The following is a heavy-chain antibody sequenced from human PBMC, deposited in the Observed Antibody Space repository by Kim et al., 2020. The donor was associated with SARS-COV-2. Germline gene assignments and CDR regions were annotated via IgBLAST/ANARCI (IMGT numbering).Heavy chain of an antibody. J-gene: IGHJ4*02. CDR3: ARGGLWLPYYFDY. Sequence: YAQKFQGRVTITADESTSTAYMELSSLRSEDTAVYYCARGGLWLPYYFDYWGQGTLVTVSS. V-gene: IGHV1-69*01. D-gene: IGHD5-18*01.